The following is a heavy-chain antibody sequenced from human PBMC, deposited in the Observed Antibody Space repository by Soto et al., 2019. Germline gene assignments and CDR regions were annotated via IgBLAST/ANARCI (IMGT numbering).Heavy chain of an antibody. CDR2: IIPIFGTA. CDR1: GGTFSSYS. J-gene: IGHJ4*02. V-gene: IGHV1-69*06. Sequence: SVKVSCKASGGTFSSYSISWVLQAPGQGLEWMGGIIPIFGTANYAQKFQGRVTITADKSTSTAYMELSSLRSEDTAVYYCAIVLRFLEWLLSPFDYWGQGTLVTVSS. D-gene: IGHD3-3*01. CDR3: AIVLRFLEWLLSPFDY.